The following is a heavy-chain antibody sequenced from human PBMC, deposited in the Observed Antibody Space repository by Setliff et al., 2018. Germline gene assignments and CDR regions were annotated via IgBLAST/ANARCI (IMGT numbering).Heavy chain of an antibody. J-gene: IGHJ5*02. V-gene: IGHV1-18*01. CDR2: ISAYNGNT. CDR1: GYTFTSYG. Sequence: GASVKVSCKASGYTFTSYGFSWVRQAPGQGLEWMGWISAYNGNTNYGQKYQGRVTMTTDTSTNTVYMELRSLRSDDTAVYFCVRDRSNIVVVPSGAKFDPWGQGTLVTVSS. D-gene: IGHD2-2*01. CDR3: VRDRSNIVVVPSGAKFDP.